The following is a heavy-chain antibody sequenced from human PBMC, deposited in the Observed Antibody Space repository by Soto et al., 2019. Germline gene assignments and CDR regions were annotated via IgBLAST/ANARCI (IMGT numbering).Heavy chain of an antibody. D-gene: IGHD3-3*02. CDR1: GYTFTSYD. V-gene: IGHV1-8*01. CDR2: MNPTSGNT. CDR3: TKSGTFLEWLLPEYPRDESPTLDY. J-gene: IGHJ4*02. Sequence: SVKVTCKDSGYTFTSYDSNWVRQATGQGLEWMGWMNPTSGNTGYAKKFQGRVTMTRDTTTNTAYMELTGLTPEDTAVYYCTKSGTFLEWLLPEYPRDESPTLDYWGQGSLVTVSS.